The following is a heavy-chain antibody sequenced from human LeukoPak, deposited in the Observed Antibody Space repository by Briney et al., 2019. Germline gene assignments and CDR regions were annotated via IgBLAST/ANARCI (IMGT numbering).Heavy chain of an antibody. D-gene: IGHD6-13*01. CDR2: ISGSGGST. CDR3: AKLYSNSSWYPYYFDY. CDR1: GFTFSSYA. J-gene: IGHJ4*02. Sequence: GGSLRLSCAASGFTFSSYAMSWVRQAPGKGLEWVSAISGSGGSTYYADSVKGRFTISRDNSKNTLYLQMNSLRAEDTAVYYCAKLYSNSSWYPYYFDYWGQGTLVTVSS. V-gene: IGHV3-23*01.